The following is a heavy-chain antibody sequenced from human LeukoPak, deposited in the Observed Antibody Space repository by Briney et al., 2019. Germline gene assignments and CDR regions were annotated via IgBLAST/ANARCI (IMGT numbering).Heavy chain of an antibody. D-gene: IGHD1-26*01. CDR3: AKDLYRVGAPPYYFDY. CDR2: IRYDGSDK. V-gene: IGHV3-30*02. Sequence: GGSLRLSCSASGFTFNTYGMHWVRQAPGKGLEWVAFIRYDGSDKYYADSVKGRFTISRDNSKNTVYLQMNSLRAEDTAVYYCAKDLYRVGAPPYYFDYWGQGTLVTVSS. J-gene: IGHJ4*02. CDR1: GFTFNTYG.